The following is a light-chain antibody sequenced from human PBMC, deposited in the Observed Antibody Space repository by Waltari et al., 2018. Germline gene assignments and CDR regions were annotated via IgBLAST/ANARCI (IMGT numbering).Light chain of an antibody. V-gene: IGLV3-19*01. CDR3: NSRDSNGNPFV. CDR1: SLRYYY. Sequence: SSELTQDPAVSVALGQTVRITCQGDSLRYYYANWYRQKPGPAPLLVMYGKNNRPSGLPDRFAGFSAGDPASFPLTGAQAEDEADYYCNSRDSNGNPFVFGPATKVTVL. J-gene: IGLJ1*01. CDR2: GKN.